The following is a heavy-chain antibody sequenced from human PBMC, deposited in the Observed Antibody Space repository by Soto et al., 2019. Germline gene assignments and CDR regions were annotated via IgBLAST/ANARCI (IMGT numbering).Heavy chain of an antibody. D-gene: IGHD3-3*01. Sequence: EVQLFESGGDLVQPGGALRLACAASGFTFSSYVMTWVRQAPGKGLEWISVISGSDGNTYHADSVKGRFTISRDNSKKTLYLQMNSLGAEDTAVYYCARGGLDFCSGYSFDYWGQGTLVTVSS. CDR3: ARGGLDFCSGYSFDY. J-gene: IGHJ4*02. CDR2: ISGSDGNT. CDR1: GFTFSSYV. V-gene: IGHV3-23*01.